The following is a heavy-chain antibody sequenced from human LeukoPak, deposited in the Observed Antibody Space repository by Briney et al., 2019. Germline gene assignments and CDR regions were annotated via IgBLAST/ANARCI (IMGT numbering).Heavy chain of an antibody. Sequence: SETLSLTCIVSGGSISSGGFSWSWIRQHPGAGPEWIGYIYYSGTTYYNPSLKSRVTISVDTSTNQFSLRLSSTTAADTAVYYCARVWVNAGGYHFYMDVWGKGTTVTVSS. D-gene: IGHD3-16*01. CDR2: IYYSGTT. CDR1: GGSISSGGFS. CDR3: ARVWVNAGGYHFYMDV. V-gene: IGHV4-31*03. J-gene: IGHJ6*03.